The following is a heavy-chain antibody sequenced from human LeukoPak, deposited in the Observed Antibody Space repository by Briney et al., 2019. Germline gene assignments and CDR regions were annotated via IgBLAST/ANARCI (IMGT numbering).Heavy chain of an antibody. J-gene: IGHJ4*02. CDR3: ARRAGAYSPPYDY. CDR2: IYSGGST. V-gene: IGHV3-53*01. D-gene: IGHD4/OR15-4a*01. Sequence: GRSLRLSCAASGLTVSSNSMSWDSQAPGKVLEWVSFIYSGGSTYYADSVKGRFTISRDNSKNTLYLQMSSLRADDTAVYYCARRAGAYSPPYDYWGQGTLVTVSS. CDR1: GLTVSSNS.